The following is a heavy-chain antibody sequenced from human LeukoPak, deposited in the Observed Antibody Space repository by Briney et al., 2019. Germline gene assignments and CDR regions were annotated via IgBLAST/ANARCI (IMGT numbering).Heavy chain of an antibody. CDR2: ISTHDGDT. CDR3: ARESIWAYYFDS. J-gene: IGHJ4*02. Sequence: ASVKVSCKASGYSFPSSGISWLRQAPGQGLEWLGWISTHDGDTKYAQNVQGRATMTTDTSTNTAYMGLRSLRFDDTAVYYCARESIWAYYFDSWGQGTLVTVSS. V-gene: IGHV1-18*01. D-gene: IGHD7-27*01. CDR1: GYSFPSSG.